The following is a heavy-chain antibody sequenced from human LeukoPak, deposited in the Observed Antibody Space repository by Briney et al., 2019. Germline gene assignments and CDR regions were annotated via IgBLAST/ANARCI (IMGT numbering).Heavy chain of an antibody. V-gene: IGHV4-39*07. CDR3: ARGDTMIVVPQQNDVFDI. D-gene: IGHD3-22*01. Sequence: SETLSLTCTVSGGSISSSSYYWGWIRQPPGKGLEWIGSIYYSGSTYYNPSLKSRVTISVDTSKNQFSLKLSSVTAADTAVYYCARGDTMIVVPQQNDVFDIWGQGTMVTVSS. CDR2: IYYSGST. J-gene: IGHJ3*02. CDR1: GGSISSSSYY.